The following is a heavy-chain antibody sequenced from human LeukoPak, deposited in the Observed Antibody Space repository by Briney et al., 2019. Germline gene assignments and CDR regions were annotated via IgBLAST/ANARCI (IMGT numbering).Heavy chain of an antibody. D-gene: IGHD3-22*01. CDR2: ISAYNGNT. V-gene: IGHV1-18*01. Sequence: ASVKVSCKASGYTFTSYGISWVRQAPGQGLEWMGWISAYNGNTNYAQKLQGRVTMTTDTSTNTAYMELRSLRSDDTAVYYCARDSPYYYDSSGYTLDYWGQGTLVTVSS. CDR3: ARDSPYYYDSSGYTLDY. CDR1: GYTFTSYG. J-gene: IGHJ4*02.